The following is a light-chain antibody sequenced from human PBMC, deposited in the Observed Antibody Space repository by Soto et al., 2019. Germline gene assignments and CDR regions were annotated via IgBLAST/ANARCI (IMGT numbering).Light chain of an antibody. CDR1: QSITTW. CDR3: QQYNSYSWT. Sequence: DIQMTQSPSTLSAFVGDRVTITCRASQSITTWLAWYQQKPGKAPKVLIHKASSLKSGVPSRFRGSGSGTEFTLTISSLQPDDIATYYCQQYNSYSWTFGQGTKVEIK. V-gene: IGKV1-5*03. CDR2: KAS. J-gene: IGKJ1*01.